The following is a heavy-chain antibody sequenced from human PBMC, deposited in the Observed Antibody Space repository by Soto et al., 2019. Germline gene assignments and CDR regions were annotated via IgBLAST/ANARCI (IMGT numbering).Heavy chain of an antibody. D-gene: IGHD6-13*01. CDR3: ARDHLAAAGNYYYYGMDV. CDR2: IIPIFGTA. V-gene: IGHV1-69*13. Sequence: SVKVSCKASGGTFSSYAISWVRQAPGQGLEWMGGIIPIFGTANYAQKFQGRVTITADESTSTAYMELSSLRSEDTAVYYCARDHLAAAGNYYYYGMDVWGQGTTVTVSS. CDR1: GGTFSSYA. J-gene: IGHJ6*02.